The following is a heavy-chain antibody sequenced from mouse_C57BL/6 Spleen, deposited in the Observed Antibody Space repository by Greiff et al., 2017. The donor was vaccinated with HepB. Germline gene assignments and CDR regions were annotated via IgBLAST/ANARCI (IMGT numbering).Heavy chain of an antibody. CDR3: VRRGSYENAMDY. V-gene: IGHV10-1*01. Sequence: EVQGVESGGGLVQPKGSLKLSCAASGFSFNTYAMNWVRQAPGKGLEWVARIRSKSNNYATYYADSVKDRFTISRDDSESMLYLQMNNLKTEDTAMYYCVRRGSYENAMDYWGQGTSVTVSS. D-gene: IGHD2-3*01. CDR2: IRSKSNNYAT. CDR1: GFSFNTYA. J-gene: IGHJ4*01.